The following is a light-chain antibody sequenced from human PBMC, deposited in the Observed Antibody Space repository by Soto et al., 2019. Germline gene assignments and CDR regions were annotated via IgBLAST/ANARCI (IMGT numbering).Light chain of an antibody. CDR1: QSVSSN. J-gene: IGKJ1*01. CDR2: GAS. Sequence: EIVLAQSPGTLSSSPGERATLSCRASQSVSSNLAWYQQKPGQAPRLLIYGASTRATGIPARFSGSGSGTEFTLTISRLEPEDFAVYYCQHYVTSLTTFGQGTKVDIK. CDR3: QHYVTSLTT. V-gene: IGKV3-20*01.